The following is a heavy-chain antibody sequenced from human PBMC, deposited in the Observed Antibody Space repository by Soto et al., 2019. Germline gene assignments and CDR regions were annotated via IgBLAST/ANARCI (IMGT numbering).Heavy chain of an antibody. CDR1: GYTFTSYG. CDR2: ISAYNGNT. J-gene: IGHJ4*02. Sequence: ASVKVSCKASGYTFTSYGISWVRQAPGQGLEWMGWISAYNGNTKYAQKLQGRVTMTTDTSTSTAYMELRSLRSDDTAVYYCAREPIDILTGYYDFDYWGQGTLVTVSS. V-gene: IGHV1-18*01. D-gene: IGHD3-9*01. CDR3: AREPIDILTGYYDFDY.